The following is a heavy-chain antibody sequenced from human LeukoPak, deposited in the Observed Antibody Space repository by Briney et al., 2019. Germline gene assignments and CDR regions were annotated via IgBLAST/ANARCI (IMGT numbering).Heavy chain of an antibody. CDR2: MNPNSANT. CDR3: ARGRNVLRYFDWLPSPIAPYGMDV. D-gene: IGHD3-9*01. J-gene: IGHJ6*02. V-gene: IGHV1-8*01. Sequence: ASVKVSCKASGYTFTSYDINWVRQATGQGLEWMGWMNPNSANTGYAQKFQGRVTMTRNTSISTAYMELSSLRSEDTAVYYSARGRNVLRYFDWLPSPIAPYGMDVWGQGTTVTVSS. CDR1: GYTFTSYD.